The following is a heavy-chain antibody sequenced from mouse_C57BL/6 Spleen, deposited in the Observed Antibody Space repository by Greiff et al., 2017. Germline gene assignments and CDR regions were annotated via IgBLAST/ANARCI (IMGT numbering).Heavy chain of an antibody. Sequence: EVKLQESGPGLVKPSQSLSLTCSVPGYSITSGYYWHWIRQFPGNKLAWMGYISYDGSNNYNPSLKIRISITRDPSKNQFFLKLNSVTTEDTATYYWAREYDDYLMDYWGQGTSVTVSS. J-gene: IGHJ4*01. V-gene: IGHV3-6*01. CDR1: GYSITSGYY. D-gene: IGHD2-3*01. CDR3: AREYDDYLMDY. CDR2: ISYDGSN.